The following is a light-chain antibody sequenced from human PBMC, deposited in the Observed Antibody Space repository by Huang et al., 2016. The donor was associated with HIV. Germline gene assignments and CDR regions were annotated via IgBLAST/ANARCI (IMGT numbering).Light chain of an antibody. CDR3: QQYYDYPWT. CDR2: GAS. J-gene: IGKJ1*01. V-gene: IGKV1-8*01. Sequence: AIRMTQSPSALSASVGDRVTITCRASQGVSSYLAWYQQKPGKDPKLLIYGASTLQSGVPSRFNGSGSGTDFTLTISCLQSEDVASYYCQQYYDYPWTFGQGTKVEIK. CDR1: QGVSSY.